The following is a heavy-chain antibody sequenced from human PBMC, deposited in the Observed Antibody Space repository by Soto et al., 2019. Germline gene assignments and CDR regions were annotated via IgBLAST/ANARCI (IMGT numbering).Heavy chain of an antibody. J-gene: IGHJ5*01. V-gene: IGHV1-69*13. CDR2: IIPMFETT. CDR1: GGAFGSYA. Sequence: GASVKVSCKASGGAFGSYAINWVRQAPGQGLEWMGGIIPMFETTNYAQRFQGRVTVTADESTSTVYLELTRLRSEDTGMYYCREHCTWSRGYWDKDSWGQGTLVDVS. CDR3: REHCTWSRGYWDKDS. D-gene: IGHD5-12*01.